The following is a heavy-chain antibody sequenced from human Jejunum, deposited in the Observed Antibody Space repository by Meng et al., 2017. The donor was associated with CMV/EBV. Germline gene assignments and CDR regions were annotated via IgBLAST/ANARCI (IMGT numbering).Heavy chain of an antibody. D-gene: IGHD2-2*01. CDR1: GFTFSSYE. CDR3: ARAGWAAIGY. CDR2: ISSGSAII. V-gene: IGHV3-48*03. Sequence: CEDSGFTFSSYEMTWVRQAPGKGLEWVSYISSGSAIIYYADSVKGRFTISRDNAKSSLYLQMNSLRAEDTALYYCARAGWAAIGYWGQGTVVTVSS. J-gene: IGHJ4*02.